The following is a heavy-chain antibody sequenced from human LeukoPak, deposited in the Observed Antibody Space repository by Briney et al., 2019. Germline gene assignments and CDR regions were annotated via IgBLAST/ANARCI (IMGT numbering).Heavy chain of an antibody. V-gene: IGHV3-23*01. Sequence: PGGSLRLSCAASGFTFSSNGMSWVRQAPGKGLEWVSAISGSGGSTDYADSVRGRFTISRDNSKNPLYLQMNSLRAEDTAVYYCAKGGINYFDPWGQGTLVTVSS. D-gene: IGHD1-7*01. CDR2: ISGSGGST. CDR3: AKGGINYFDP. CDR1: GFTFSSNG. J-gene: IGHJ5*02.